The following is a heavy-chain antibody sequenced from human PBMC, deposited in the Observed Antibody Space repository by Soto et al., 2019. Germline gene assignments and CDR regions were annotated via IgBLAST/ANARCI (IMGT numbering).Heavy chain of an antibody. CDR1: GGAFSSYT. CDR3: ARDRTAVAGIDQNHYYYYYYMDV. D-gene: IGHD6-19*01. Sequence: ASVKVSCKASGGAFSSYTISWVRQAPGQGLEWMGRIIPILGIANYAQKFQGRVTITADKSTSTAYMELSSLRSEDTAVYYCARDRTAVAGIDQNHYYYYYYMDVWGKGTTVTVSS. V-gene: IGHV1-69*04. J-gene: IGHJ6*03. CDR2: IIPILGIA.